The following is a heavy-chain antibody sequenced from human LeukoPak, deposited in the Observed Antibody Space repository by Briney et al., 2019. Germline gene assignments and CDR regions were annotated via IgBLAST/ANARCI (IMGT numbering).Heavy chain of an antibody. V-gene: IGHV3-23*01. Sequence: GGSLRLSCLTSGFTLSTNAMSWVRQAPGKGLEWISGISGSGASTYYADSVKGRFTISRDDPRNTLYLQMNSLRGDDTAVYYCAKDVGKWESLHFFDYWGQGTLVTVSS. CDR2: ISGSGAST. CDR1: GFTLSTNA. CDR3: AKDVGKWESLHFFDY. D-gene: IGHD1-26*01. J-gene: IGHJ4*02.